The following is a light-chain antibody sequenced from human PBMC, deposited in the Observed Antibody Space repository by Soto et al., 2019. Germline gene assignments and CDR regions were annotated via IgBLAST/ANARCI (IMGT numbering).Light chain of an antibody. CDR1: LRDVGGYKY. V-gene: IGLV2-14*03. Sequence: QSALTQPASVSGSPGQSITISCTGSLRDVGGYKYVSWYQQHPGKAPKLMIYDVSNRPSGVSNRFSGSKSGNTASLTISGLQAEDEADYYCSSYRSSNTLLFGGGTKLTVL. CDR3: SSYRSSNTLL. J-gene: IGLJ2*01. CDR2: DVS.